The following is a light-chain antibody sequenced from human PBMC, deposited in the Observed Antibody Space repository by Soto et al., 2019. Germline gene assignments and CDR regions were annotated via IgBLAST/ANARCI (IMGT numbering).Light chain of an antibody. CDR2: GAS. Sequence: EIVMTQSPATLSVSPGERATLSCRASQSVSSNLAWYQQRPGQAPRLLIHGASTRATGIPARFSGSGSGTEFTLTISSLQSEDFAVYYCQQYDNWPPITFGQGTRLEIK. CDR1: QSVSSN. CDR3: QQYDNWPPIT. J-gene: IGKJ5*01. V-gene: IGKV3D-15*01.